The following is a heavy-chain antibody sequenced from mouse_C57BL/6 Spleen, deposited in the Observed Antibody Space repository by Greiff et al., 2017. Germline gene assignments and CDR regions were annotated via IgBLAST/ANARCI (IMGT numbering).Heavy chain of an antibody. V-gene: IGHV1-42*01. J-gene: IGHJ2*01. CDR1: GYSFTGYY. D-gene: IGHD2-4*01. Sequence: VQLKESGPELVKPGASVKISCKASGYSFTGYYMNWVKQSPEKSLEWIGEINPSTGGTTYNQKFKAKATLTVDKSSSTAYMQLKILTSEDSAVYYCARGRLRYYFDYWGQGTTLTVSS. CDR3: ARGRLRYYFDY. CDR2: INPSTGGT.